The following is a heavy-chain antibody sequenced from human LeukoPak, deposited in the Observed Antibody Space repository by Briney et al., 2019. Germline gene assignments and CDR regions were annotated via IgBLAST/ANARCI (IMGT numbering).Heavy chain of an antibody. CDR1: GGSFSGYY. CDR3: ARYDIVATNWFDP. V-gene: IGHV4-34*01. CDR2: ITHRGST. Sequence: SETLSLTCAVYGGSFSGYYWSCVRHPPGKGREWIGEITHRGSTNYNTSLTSRVTISVDTSKNQLSLKLNSVTAADTAVYYCARYDIVATNWFDPWGQGTLVTVSS. D-gene: IGHD5-12*01. J-gene: IGHJ5*02.